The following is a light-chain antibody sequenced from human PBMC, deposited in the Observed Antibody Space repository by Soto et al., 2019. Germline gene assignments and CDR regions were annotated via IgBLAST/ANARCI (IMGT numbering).Light chain of an antibody. CDR1: SSDVGKYNL. CDR3: CSYAGSDTFV. Sequence: QSVLTQPASVSGSPGQSITISCTGTSSDVGKYNLVSWYQQHPGKAPEFLIYEASKRPSGVSNRFSGSKSGNTASRTISGLQAEDEADYYCCSYAGSDTFVFGGGTKLTVL. V-gene: IGLV2-23*02. CDR2: EAS. J-gene: IGLJ2*01.